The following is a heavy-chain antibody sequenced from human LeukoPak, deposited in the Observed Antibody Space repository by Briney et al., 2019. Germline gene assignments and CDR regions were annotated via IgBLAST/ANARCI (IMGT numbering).Heavy chain of an antibody. CDR3: ATQVTSGWYGDGYYFDY. CDR2: IKQDGSEK. Sequence: GGSLRLSCAASGFTFSSYWMSWVRQAPGKGLEWVANIKQDGSEKYYVDSVKGRFTISRDNAKNSLYLQMNSLRAEDTAVYYCATQVTSGWYGDGYYFDYWGQGTLVTVSS. V-gene: IGHV3-7*03. CDR1: GFTFSSYW. J-gene: IGHJ4*02. D-gene: IGHD6-19*01.